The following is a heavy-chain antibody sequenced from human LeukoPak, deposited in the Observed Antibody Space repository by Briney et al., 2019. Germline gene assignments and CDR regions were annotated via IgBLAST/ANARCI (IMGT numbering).Heavy chain of an antibody. J-gene: IGHJ4*02. V-gene: IGHV3-30-3*01. Sequence: GGSLRLSCAASGFTFSSYAIHWVRQAPGKGLEWAAIISYDGTNKYYADSVRGRFTISRDNSKKTLYLQMNSLRAEDTAVYYCARDFGWLSGFDNWGQGTLVTVSS. D-gene: IGHD3-9*01. CDR3: ARDFGWLSGFDN. CDR2: ISYDGTNK. CDR1: GFTFSSYA.